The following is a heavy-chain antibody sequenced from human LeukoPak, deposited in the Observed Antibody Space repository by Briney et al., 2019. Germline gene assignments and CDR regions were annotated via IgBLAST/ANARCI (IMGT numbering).Heavy chain of an antibody. CDR1: GFTFSDYY. Sequence: PGGSLRLSCAASGFTFSDYYMSWIRQAPGKGLEWVSYISSSGSTIYYADSVKGRFTISRDNAKNSLYLQMNSLRAEDTAVYYCARLGRVGATSTAFDIWGQGTMVTVSS. CDR2: ISSSGSTI. D-gene: IGHD1-26*01. J-gene: IGHJ3*02. CDR3: ARLGRVGATSTAFDI. V-gene: IGHV3-11*04.